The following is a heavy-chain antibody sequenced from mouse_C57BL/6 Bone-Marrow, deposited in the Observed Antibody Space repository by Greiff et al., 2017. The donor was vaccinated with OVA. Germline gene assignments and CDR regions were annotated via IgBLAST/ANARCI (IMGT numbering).Heavy chain of an antibody. V-gene: IGHV14-4*01. D-gene: IGHD6-5*01. CDR1: GFNIKDDY. CDR3: TSYCNFDY. J-gene: IGHJ2*01. Sequence: EVQLQQSGAELVRPGASVKLSCTASGFNIKDDYMNWVKQRPEQGLEWIGWIDPENGDTEYASKFQGTATITADTSSNTAYLQLSSLTSVDTAVYYCTSYCNFDYWGQGTTLTVSS. CDR2: IDPENGDT.